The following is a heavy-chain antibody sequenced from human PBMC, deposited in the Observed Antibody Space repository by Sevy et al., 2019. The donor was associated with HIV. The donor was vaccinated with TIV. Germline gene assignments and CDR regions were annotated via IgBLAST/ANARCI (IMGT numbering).Heavy chain of an antibody. CDR1: GGTFSSYA. CDR2: IIPIFGTA. J-gene: IGHJ6*02. D-gene: IGHD2-2*01. V-gene: IGHV1-69*13. CDR3: ARDRRSTSCQPCYYGMDV. Sequence: SSVMVSCKASGGTFSSYAISWVRQAPGQGLEWMGGIIPIFGTANYAQKFQGRVTITADESTSTAYMELSSLRSEDTAVYYCARDRRSTSCQPCYYGMDVWGQGTTVTVSS.